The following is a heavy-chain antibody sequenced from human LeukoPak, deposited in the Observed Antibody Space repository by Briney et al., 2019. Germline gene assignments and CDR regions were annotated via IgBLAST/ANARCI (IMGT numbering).Heavy chain of an antibody. D-gene: IGHD5-12*01. CDR1: GGYISSYY. CDR2: ISYSGST. V-gene: IGHV4-59*08. Sequence: PSETLSLTCSVSGGYISSYYWSWIRQPPGKGLEWIGYISYSGSTNYNPSLKSRVTISVDTSKNQFSLKLSSVIAADTAVYYCARFSGYDRYFDYWGQGTLVTVSS. J-gene: IGHJ4*02. CDR3: ARFSGYDRYFDY.